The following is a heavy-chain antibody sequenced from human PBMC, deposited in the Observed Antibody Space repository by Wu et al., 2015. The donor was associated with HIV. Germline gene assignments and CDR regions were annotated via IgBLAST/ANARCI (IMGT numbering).Heavy chain of an antibody. CDR1: GYTFTGYY. CDR2: INPNSGGT. CDR3: ARDMGHEGRQWLVQPGAFDI. V-gene: IGHV1-2*02. D-gene: IGHD6-19*01. Sequence: QVQLVQSGAEVKKPGASVKVSCKASGYTFTGYYMHWVRQAPGQGLEWMGWINPNSGGTKYAQKFQGRVTMTRDTSISTAYMELSRLRSDDTAVYYCARDMGHEGRQWLVQPGAFDIWGPRDNGHRLF. J-gene: IGHJ3*02.